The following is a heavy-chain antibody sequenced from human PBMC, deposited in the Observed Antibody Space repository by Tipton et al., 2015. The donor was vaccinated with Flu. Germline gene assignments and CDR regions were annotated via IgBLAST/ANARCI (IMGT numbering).Heavy chain of an antibody. CDR3: ARSKDYYGSGSYFDY. CDR2: IIPMFGTR. Sequence: QLVQSGAEVKKPGSSVEVSCKASGGTFSSYAINWVRQAPGQGLEWMGRIIPMFGTRKFAQKFQGRVTLISDESTSTAHMELTSLRSEDTAVYYCARSKDYYGSGSYFDYWGQGTLVTVSS. CDR1: GGTFSSYA. J-gene: IGHJ4*02. V-gene: IGHV1-69*18. D-gene: IGHD3-10*01.